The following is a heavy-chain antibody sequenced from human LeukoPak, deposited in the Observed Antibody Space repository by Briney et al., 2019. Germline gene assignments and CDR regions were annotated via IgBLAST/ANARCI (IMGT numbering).Heavy chain of an antibody. V-gene: IGHV3-74*01. D-gene: IGHD5-24*01. CDR1: GFTFSSHL. Sequence: PGGSLRLSCAASGFTFSSHLMHWVRQAQGTGLVWVSSVKSDGTATNYADSVKGRFTISRDNAKNTLYLQMNSLRAEDTDIYYCVKGRMSEDGLDFWGQGSLVTVSS. CDR3: VKGRMSEDGLDF. CDR2: VKSDGTAT. J-gene: IGHJ4*02.